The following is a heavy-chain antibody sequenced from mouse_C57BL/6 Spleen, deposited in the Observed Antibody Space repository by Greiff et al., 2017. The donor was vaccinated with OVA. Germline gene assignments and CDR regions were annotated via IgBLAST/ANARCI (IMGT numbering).Heavy chain of an antibody. J-gene: IGHJ2*01. Sequence: QVQLQQPGAELVMPGASVKLSCKASGYTFTSYWMHWVKQRPGQGLEWIGEIDPSDSYTNYNQKFKGKSTLTVDKSSSTAYMQLSSLTSADSAVYYCARLGSLDYWGQGTTLTVSS. CDR3: ARLGSLDY. V-gene: IGHV1-69*01. CDR2: IDPSDSYT. D-gene: IGHD3-1*01. CDR1: GYTFTSYW.